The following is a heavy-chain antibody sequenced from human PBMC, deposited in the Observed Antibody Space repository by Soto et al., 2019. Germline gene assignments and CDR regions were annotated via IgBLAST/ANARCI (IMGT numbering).Heavy chain of an antibody. J-gene: IGHJ5*02. CDR1: GGTFSSYA. CDR2: IIPIFGTA. CDR3: ASYTAAGMLWFDP. D-gene: IGHD6-13*01. Sequence: ASVKVSCKASGGTFSSYAISWVRQAPGQGLEWMGGIIPIFGTANYAQKFQGRVTITADESTSTAYMELSSLRSEDTAVYYCASYTAAGMLWFDPWGQGTLVTVSS. V-gene: IGHV1-69*13.